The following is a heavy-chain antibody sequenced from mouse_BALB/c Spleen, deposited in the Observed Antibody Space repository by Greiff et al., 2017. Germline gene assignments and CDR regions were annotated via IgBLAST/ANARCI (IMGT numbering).Heavy chain of an antibody. CDR1: GYTFTSYW. V-gene: IGHV1S81*02. CDR2: INPSNGRT. CDR3: ASYDYFDY. Sequence: QVQLQQPGAELVKPGASVKLSCKASGYTFTSYWMHWVKQRPGQGLEWIGEINPSNGRTNYNEKFKSKATLTVDKSSSTAYMQLSSLTSEDSAVYYCASYDYFDYWGQGTTLTVSS. J-gene: IGHJ2*01. D-gene: IGHD2-3*01.